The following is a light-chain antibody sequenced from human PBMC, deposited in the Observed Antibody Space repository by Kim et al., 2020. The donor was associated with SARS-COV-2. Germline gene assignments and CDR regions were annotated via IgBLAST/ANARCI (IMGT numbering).Light chain of an antibody. CDR1: TGAVTSGYY. V-gene: IGLV7-43*01. J-gene: IGLJ3*02. CDR3: LLYYGGVWV. Sequence: QAVVTQEPSLTVSPGGTVTLTCASNTGAVTSGYYPNWFQLNPGQAPRSMIHTASGRHSWTPARFSGSLLGGKAALTLSGVQPEDEAEYYCLLYYGGVWVFGGGTQLTVL. CDR2: TAS.